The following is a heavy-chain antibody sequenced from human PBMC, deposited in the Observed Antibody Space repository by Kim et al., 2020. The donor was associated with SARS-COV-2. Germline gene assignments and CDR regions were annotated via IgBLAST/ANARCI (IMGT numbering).Heavy chain of an antibody. V-gene: IGHV3-15*01. J-gene: IGHJ6*02. CDR3: TTDLYSSSWYGYYYYGMDV. CDR2: IKSKTDGGTT. Sequence: GGSLRLSCAASGFTFSNAWMSWVRQAPGKGLEWVGRIKSKTDGGTTDYAAPVKGRFTISRDDSKNTLYLQMNSLKTEDTAVYYCTTDLYSSSWYGYYYYGMDVWGQGTTVTVSS. D-gene: IGHD6-13*01. CDR1: GFTFSNAW.